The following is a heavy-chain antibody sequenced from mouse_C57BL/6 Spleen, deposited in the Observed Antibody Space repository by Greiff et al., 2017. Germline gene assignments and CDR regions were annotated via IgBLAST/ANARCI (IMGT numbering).Heavy chain of an antibody. CDR2: INPSSGYT. Sequence: VQLQQSGAELARPGASVKMSCKASGYTFTSYTMHWVKQRPGQGLEWIGYINPSSGYTKYNQKFKDKATLTADKSSSTAYMQLSSLTSEDSAVYYCAREDDYDELAYWGQGTLVTVSA. D-gene: IGHD2-4*01. CDR3: AREDDYDELAY. CDR1: GYTFTSYT. V-gene: IGHV1-4*01. J-gene: IGHJ3*01.